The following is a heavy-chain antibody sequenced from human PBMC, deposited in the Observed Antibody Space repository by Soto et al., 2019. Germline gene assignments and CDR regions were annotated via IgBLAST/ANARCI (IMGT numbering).Heavy chain of an antibody. CDR3: ARREDAAMVKGAFDI. CDR1: GGSFSGYY. CDR2: ITRSSRYI. J-gene: IGHJ3*02. V-gene: IGHV3-11*03. D-gene: IGHD5-18*01. Sequence: LSLTCAVYGGSFSGYYWSGIRQPPGKGLEWVSRITRSSRYIYYADSVKGRFTISRDNSKNTLYLQMNSLRAEDTAVYYCARREDAAMVKGAFDIWGQGTMVTASS.